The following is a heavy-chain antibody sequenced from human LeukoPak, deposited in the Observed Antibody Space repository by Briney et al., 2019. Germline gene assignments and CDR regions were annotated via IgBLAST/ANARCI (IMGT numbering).Heavy chain of an antibody. J-gene: IGHJ4*02. CDR1: GFTFRSYW. CDR3: ARDPSSLRDSYDY. Sequence: GGSLRLSCATSGFTFRSYWMNWVRQAPGKGLEWVANIKEDGSEKNYEDSVKGRFTISRDNAKNSLYLQMNSLKAEDTAVYYCARDPSSLRDSYDYWGQGTLVTVSS. V-gene: IGHV3-7*01. CDR2: IKEDGSEK.